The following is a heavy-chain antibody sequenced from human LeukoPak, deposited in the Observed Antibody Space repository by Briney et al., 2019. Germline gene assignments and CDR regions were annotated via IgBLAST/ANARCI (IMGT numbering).Heavy chain of an antibody. CDR3: AKVVYSSGWPGWFDP. V-gene: IGHV3-23*01. CDR2: ISGSGDNT. D-gene: IGHD6-19*01. CDR1: GFTFSKYD. J-gene: IGHJ5*02. Sequence: GGSLRLSCAASGFTFSKYDMSWVRQGPGKGLEWVSTISGSGDNTYYADSAKGRFTIPRDNSKNTLYLQMNSLRAEDTALYYCAKVVYSSGWPGWFDPWGQGTMVTVSS.